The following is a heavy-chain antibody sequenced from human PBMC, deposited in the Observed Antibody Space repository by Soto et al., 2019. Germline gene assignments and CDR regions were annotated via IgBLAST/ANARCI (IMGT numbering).Heavy chain of an antibody. J-gene: IGHJ4*02. V-gene: IGHV3-23*01. D-gene: IGHD2-2*01. CDR1: GFTFSSYA. CDR2: ISGSGGST. Sequence: GGSLRLSCAASGFTFSSYAMSWVRQAPGKGLEWVSAISGSGGSTYYADSVKGRFTISRDKSKNTLYLQMNSLRAEDTAVYYCAKGQVVVPAAVPRYFDYWGQGTLVTVSS. CDR3: AKGQVVVPAAVPRYFDY.